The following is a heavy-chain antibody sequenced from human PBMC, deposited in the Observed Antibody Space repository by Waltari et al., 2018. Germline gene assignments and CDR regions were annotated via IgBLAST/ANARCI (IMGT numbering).Heavy chain of an antibody. D-gene: IGHD1-26*01. V-gene: IGHV1-8*02. CDR1: GYTFTSYD. Sequence: QVQLVQSGAEVKKPGASVKVSCKASGYTFTSYDINWVRQATGQGREWMGWENPNSVNTGYAQKFQGRVTMTRNTSIRKAYMGLSSLRSEDTAVYYCARVGEDVGAAIDYWGQGTLVTVSS. J-gene: IGHJ4*02. CDR2: ENPNSVNT. CDR3: ARVGEDVGAAIDY.